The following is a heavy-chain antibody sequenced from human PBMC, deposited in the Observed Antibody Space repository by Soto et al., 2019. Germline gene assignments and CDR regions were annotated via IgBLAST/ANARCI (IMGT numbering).Heavy chain of an antibody. D-gene: IGHD3-16*01. CDR2: IGTAGDT. Sequence: EVQLVESGGGLVQPGGSLRLSCAASGFTFSNYDMHWVRQTTGKGLEWVSGIGTAGDTYYSGSVKGRFSISREDAKKSFYLQMNSLRDEDTAVYYCASGGLYICGQGTLVTVSS. J-gene: IGHJ4*02. CDR3: ASGGLYI. V-gene: IGHV3-13*01. CDR1: GFTFSNYD.